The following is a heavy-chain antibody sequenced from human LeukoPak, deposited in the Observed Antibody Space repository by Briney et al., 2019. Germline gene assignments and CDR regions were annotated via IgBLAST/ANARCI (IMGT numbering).Heavy chain of an antibody. V-gene: IGHV4-4*07. Sequence: KPSETLSLTCTVSGVSISSYYWSWIRQPAGKGLEWIGRIHTSGSTNYNPSLKSRVTMSGDTSKNQFSLKLSSVTAADTAVYYCARDRYYYDSSGINYFDYWGQGTLVTVSS. CDR2: IHTSGST. CDR3: ARDRYYYDSSGINYFDY. J-gene: IGHJ4*02. D-gene: IGHD3-22*01. CDR1: GVSISSYY.